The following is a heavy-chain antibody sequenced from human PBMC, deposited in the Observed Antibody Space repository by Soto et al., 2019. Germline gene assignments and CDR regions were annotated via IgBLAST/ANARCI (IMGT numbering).Heavy chain of an antibody. V-gene: IGHV4-39*01. D-gene: IGHD1-26*01. J-gene: IGHJ5*02. CDR3: ATQEVGGSYVYTFDP. CDR1: GGSITSSSYY. CDR2: IYYSGST. Sequence: QLHRRESGPGLVKPSEILSLTCTVSGGSITSSSYYWGWIRQPPGKGLEWIGSIYYSGSTYYNPSLKSRVTISVDTSKNQFSLKLSSVTAADTAVYYCATQEVGGSYVYTFDPWGQGTLVTVSS.